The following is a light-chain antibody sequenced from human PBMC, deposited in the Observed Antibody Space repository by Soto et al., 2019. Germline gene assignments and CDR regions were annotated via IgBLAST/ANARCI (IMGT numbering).Light chain of an antibody. CDR1: SSDIGGYNY. Sequence: QSALTQPASVSGSPGQSITISCTGTSSDIGGYNYVSWYQQHPGKAPKLLIYDVSNRPSGVSNRFSGSKSGNTASLTISGLQAEDEADYYCSSYRSSNTLEVFGTGTKLTVL. V-gene: IGLV2-14*01. J-gene: IGLJ1*01. CDR2: DVS. CDR3: SSYRSSNTLEV.